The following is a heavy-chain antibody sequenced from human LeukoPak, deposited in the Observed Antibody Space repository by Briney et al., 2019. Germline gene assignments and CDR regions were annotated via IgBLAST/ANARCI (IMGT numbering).Heavy chain of an antibody. J-gene: IGHJ4*02. CDR1: GFTFSSYW. D-gene: IGHD3-22*01. CDR3: ARQRGYYDSSGYYYALDRYFDY. Sequence: GGSLRLSCAASGFTFSSYWMSWVRQAPGKGLEWVANIKQDGSEKYYVDSVKGRFTISRDNAKNSLYLQMNSLRAEDTAVYYCARQRGYYDSSGYYYALDRYFDYWGQGPLVTVSS. CDR2: IKQDGSEK. V-gene: IGHV3-7*01.